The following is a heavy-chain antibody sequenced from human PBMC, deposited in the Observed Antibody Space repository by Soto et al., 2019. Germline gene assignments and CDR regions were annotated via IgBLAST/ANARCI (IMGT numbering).Heavy chain of an antibody. CDR2: ISGSGGNT. D-gene: IGHD3-16*02. J-gene: IGHJ6*02. CDR1: GFTFSTYA. V-gene: IGHV3-23*01. Sequence: GGSLRLSCAGSGFTFSTYAMSWVRQAPGKGLEWVSAISGSGGNTYYADSVKGRFTISRDNSKNTLHLQINSLRAEDTAVYYCARGIYLKYGLDVWGQRATVTVSS. CDR3: ARGIYLKYGLDV.